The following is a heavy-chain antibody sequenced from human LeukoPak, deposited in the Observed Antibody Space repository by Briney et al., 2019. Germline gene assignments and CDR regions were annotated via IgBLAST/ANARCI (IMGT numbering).Heavy chain of an antibody. CDR1: GFTFSTYS. CDR3: ATFYGH. J-gene: IGHJ4*02. V-gene: IGHV3-48*02. Sequence: GGSLRLSCTASGFTFSTYSMTWVRQAPGKGLEWVSYIASSSSSIYYADSVKGRFTISRDNAKNSLFLQMNSLRDEDTAVYYCATFYGHWGQGTLVTVSS. D-gene: IGHD3-16*01. CDR2: IASSSSSI.